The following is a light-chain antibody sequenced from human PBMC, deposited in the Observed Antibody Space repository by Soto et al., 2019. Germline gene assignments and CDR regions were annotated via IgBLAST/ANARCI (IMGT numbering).Light chain of an antibody. CDR3: SSYTSSRIWV. Sequence: QSVLTQPASVSGSPGQSITISCTGTSSDVGGYNYVSWFQQHPGKAPKLMIYEVSNRPSGVSNRFSGSKYGNTASLTISGLQAEDEADYYCSSYTSSRIWVFGGGTKLTVL. J-gene: IGLJ3*02. CDR1: SSDVGGYNY. CDR2: EVS. V-gene: IGLV2-14*01.